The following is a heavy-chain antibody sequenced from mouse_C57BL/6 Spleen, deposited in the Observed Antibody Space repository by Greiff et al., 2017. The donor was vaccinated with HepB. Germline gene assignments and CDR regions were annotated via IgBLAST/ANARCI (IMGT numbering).Heavy chain of an antibody. V-gene: IGHV5-4*01. CDR1: GFTFSSYA. J-gene: IGHJ2*01. CDR3: ARDKSRLHFDY. Sequence: EVQLVESGGGLVKPGGSLKLSCAASGFTFSSYAMSWVRQTPEKRLEWVATISDGGSYTYYPDNVKGRFTISRDNAKNNLYLQLSHLKSEDTAMYYCARDKSRLHFDYWGQGTTLTVSS. D-gene: IGHD2-10*01. CDR2: ISDGGSYT.